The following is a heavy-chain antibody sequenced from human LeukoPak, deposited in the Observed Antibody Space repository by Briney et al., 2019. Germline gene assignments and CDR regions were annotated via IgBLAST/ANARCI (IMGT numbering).Heavy chain of an antibody. V-gene: IGHV3-30-3*01. CDR1: GFTFSSYA. D-gene: IGHD6-6*01. J-gene: IGHJ6*03. CDR2: ISYDGSNK. Sequence: GGSLRLSCAASGFTFSSYAMHWVRQAPGKGLEWVAVISYDGSNKYYADSVKGRFTISRDNSKNTLHLQMNSLRAEDTAVYYCARDPSSSSEYYMDVWGKGTTVTVSS. CDR3: ARDPSSSSEYYMDV.